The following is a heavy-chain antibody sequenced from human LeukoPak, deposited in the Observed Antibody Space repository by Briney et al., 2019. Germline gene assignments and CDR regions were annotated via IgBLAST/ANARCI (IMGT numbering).Heavy chain of an antibody. J-gene: IGHJ6*03. D-gene: IGHD1-26*01. CDR1: GGSIISSDYY. CDR3: ARQYGGRYSPYYHYTDV. V-gene: IGHV4-39*01. CDR2: IYYSGST. Sequence: NPSETLSLTCTVSGGSIISSDYYWGWIRQPPGKGLEWIGTIYYSGSTYYNPSLKSRVTVSVDTSKNQFSLKLSSVTAADTAVYYCARQYGGRYSPYYHYTDVWGKGTTATVSS.